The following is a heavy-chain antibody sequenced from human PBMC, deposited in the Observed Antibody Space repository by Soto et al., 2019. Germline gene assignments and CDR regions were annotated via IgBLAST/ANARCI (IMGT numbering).Heavy chain of an antibody. Sequence: LSLTCVVSGGSISRGDFSWTWVRQPPGKGLEWVRYIYRSGSTYYNPSLKSPVSISLDKSKNQFSLNLTSVTAADTAVYYCARGKTNYFFDLWGQGHLVTVSS. D-gene: IGHD3-10*01. CDR2: IYRSGST. V-gene: IGHV4-30-2*01. CDR1: GGSISRGDFS. CDR3: ARGKTNYFFDL. J-gene: IGHJ4*02.